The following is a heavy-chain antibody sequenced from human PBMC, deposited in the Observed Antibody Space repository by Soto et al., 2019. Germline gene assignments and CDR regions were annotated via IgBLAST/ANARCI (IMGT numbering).Heavy chain of an antibody. CDR2: IYWDDDK. CDR1: GFSPSTSGVG. J-gene: IGHJ4*02. CDR3: AHQIVVVPAAPAFDY. Sequence: ESGPTLANPTQTLTLTCTFSGFSPSTSGVGVGWIRQPPGKALEWLALIYWDDDKRYSPSLKSRLTITKDTSKNQVVLTMTNMDPVDTATYXCAHQIVVVPAAPAFDYWGQGTLVTVSS. D-gene: IGHD2-2*01. V-gene: IGHV2-5*02.